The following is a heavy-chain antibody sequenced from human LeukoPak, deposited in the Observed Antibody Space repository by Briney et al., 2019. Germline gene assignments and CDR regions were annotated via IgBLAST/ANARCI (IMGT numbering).Heavy chain of an antibody. D-gene: IGHD2/OR15-2a*01. CDR1: GDSISDCASY. V-gene: IGHV4-61*08. CDR2: IFCSGSP. Sequence: PSETLSLTCTVSGDSISDCASYWTWIRQTPGKGVEWIGYIFCSGSPTYIPSLKSRLSILVDTSKNEFSLNLRSVTTADTAVYYCARVHDPNRCYFWGRGALVTVSS. CDR3: ARVHDPNRCYF. J-gene: IGHJ4*01.